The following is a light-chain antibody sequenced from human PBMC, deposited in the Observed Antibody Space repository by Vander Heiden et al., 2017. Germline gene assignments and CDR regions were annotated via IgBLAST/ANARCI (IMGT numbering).Light chain of an antibody. CDR2: DDS. Sequence: SYVLTQPPSVSVAPGTTARITCGGTNIGSRNVHWYHQKPAQAPVLVVYDDSDRRSGIPERFSGSNSGNTATLTTSRVEAGDEADYYCQVWDRSSDHVVFGGGTKLTVL. CDR3: QVWDRSSDHVV. V-gene: IGLV3-21*03. J-gene: IGLJ2*01. CDR1: NIGSRN.